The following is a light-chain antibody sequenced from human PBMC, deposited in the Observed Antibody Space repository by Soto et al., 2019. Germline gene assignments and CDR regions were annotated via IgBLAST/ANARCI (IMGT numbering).Light chain of an antibody. Sequence: IVLTQSPGTLSSSPGERATLSCRASQSVSTSNLAWYQQRPGQAPRLLIYGASRRATGIPDRFSGSGSGTDFTLTISSLEPEDFAVYYCQQRSNWFLTFGGGTKVDIK. V-gene: IGKV3D-20*02. CDR1: QSVSTSN. CDR3: QQRSNWFLT. J-gene: IGKJ4*01. CDR2: GAS.